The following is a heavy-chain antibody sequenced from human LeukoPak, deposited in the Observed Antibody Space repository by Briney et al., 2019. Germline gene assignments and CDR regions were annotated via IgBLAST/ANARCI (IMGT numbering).Heavy chain of an antibody. CDR2: ISAYNGNT. Sequence: ASVKVSCKASGYTFTSYGISWVRQAPGQGLEWMGWISAYNGNTNYAQKLQGRVTMTTDTSTSTAYLELRSLRSDDTAVYYCARDRKAGCSSTSCYTGRLRFDPWGQGTLVTVSS. D-gene: IGHD2-2*02. J-gene: IGHJ5*02. CDR1: GYTFTSYG. CDR3: ARDRKAGCSSTSCYTGRLRFDP. V-gene: IGHV1-18*01.